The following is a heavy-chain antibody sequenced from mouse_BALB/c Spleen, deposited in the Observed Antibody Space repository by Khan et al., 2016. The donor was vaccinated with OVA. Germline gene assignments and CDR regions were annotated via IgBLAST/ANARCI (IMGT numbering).Heavy chain of an antibody. D-gene: IGHD3-1*01. CDR1: GYSITSGYF. V-gene: IGHV3-6*02. Sequence: EVQLQESRPGLVKPSQSLSLTCSVTGYSITSGYFWNWIRQFPGNKLEWMGYIRYDGDSNYNPSLKNRISITRDTSKNQFFLQLNSVTPEDTATYYCARGGSSVPAWFAYWGQGTLVAVSA. J-gene: IGHJ3*01. CDR3: ARGGSSVPAWFAY. CDR2: IRYDGDS.